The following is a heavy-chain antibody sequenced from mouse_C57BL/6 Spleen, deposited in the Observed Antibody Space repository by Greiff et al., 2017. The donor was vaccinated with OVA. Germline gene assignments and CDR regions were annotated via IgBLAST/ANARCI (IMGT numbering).Heavy chain of an antibody. CDR3: ARGVYYDYDAGFFDY. CDR2: INYDGSST. V-gene: IGHV5-16*01. CDR1: GFTFSDYY. J-gene: IGHJ2*01. D-gene: IGHD2-4*01. Sequence: EVKVVESEGGLVQPGSSMKLSCTASGFTFSDYYMAWVRQVPEKGLEWVANINYDGSSTYYLDSLKSRFIISRDNAKNILYLQMSSLKSEDTATYYCARGVYYDYDAGFFDYWGQGTTLTVSS.